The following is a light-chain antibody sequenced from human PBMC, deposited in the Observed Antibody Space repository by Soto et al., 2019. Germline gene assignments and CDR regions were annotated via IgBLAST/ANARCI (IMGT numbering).Light chain of an antibody. Sequence: QSALTQPPSASGSPGQSVTISCTGTSSDVGGYNYVSWYQQHPGKAPKLMIYEVSKRPSGVPDRFSGSKSGNTASLTVSGLRPEDEADYFCSSFAGSYSPYVFGTGTKLTVL. J-gene: IGLJ1*01. CDR3: SSFAGSYSPYV. CDR1: SSDVGGYNY. CDR2: EVS. V-gene: IGLV2-8*01.